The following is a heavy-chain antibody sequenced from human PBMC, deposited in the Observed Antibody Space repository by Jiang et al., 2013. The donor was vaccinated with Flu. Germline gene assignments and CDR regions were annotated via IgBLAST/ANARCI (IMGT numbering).Heavy chain of an antibody. CDR2: IFYTGNT. CDR1: GGSIRSSTYY. CDR3: ARPREGPASSGYKY. Sequence: GPGLVKPSETLSLTCTVSGGSIRSSTYYWGWIRQPPGKGLEWIGSIFYTGNTYYNPSLTSRVTISVDTSKNQFSLKLTSVTAADTAVYYCARPREGPASSGYKYWGQGTLVTVSS. J-gene: IGHJ4*02. D-gene: IGHD3-22*01. V-gene: IGHV4-39*01.